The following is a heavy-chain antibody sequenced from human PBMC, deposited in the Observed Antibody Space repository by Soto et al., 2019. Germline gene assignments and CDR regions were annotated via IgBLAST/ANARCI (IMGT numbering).Heavy chain of an antibody. CDR2: ISGSGGST. V-gene: IGHV3-23*01. CDR3: AKYGSGIYYYYYGMDV. Sequence: GGSLRLSCAASGFTFSSYAMSRVRQAPGKGLEWVSAISGSGGSTYYADSVKGRFTISRDNSKNTLYLQMNSLRAEDTAVYYCAKYGSGIYYYYYGMDVWGQGTTVTVSS. J-gene: IGHJ6*02. CDR1: GFTFSSYA. D-gene: IGHD3-10*01.